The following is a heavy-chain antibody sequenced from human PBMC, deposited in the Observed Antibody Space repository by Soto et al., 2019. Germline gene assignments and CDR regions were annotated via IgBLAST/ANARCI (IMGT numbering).Heavy chain of an antibody. D-gene: IGHD4-17*01. CDR1: GGTFSSYA. CDR2: IIPIFGTA. Sequence: QVQLVQSGAEVKKPGSSVKVSCKASGGTFSSYAISWVRQAPGQGLEWVGGIIPIFGTANYAQKFQGRVTITADESTSTAYMELSSLRSEDTAMYYCARGPDYGDYATYFDFWGQGTLVTVSS. V-gene: IGHV1-69*01. J-gene: IGHJ4*02. CDR3: ARGPDYGDYATYFDF.